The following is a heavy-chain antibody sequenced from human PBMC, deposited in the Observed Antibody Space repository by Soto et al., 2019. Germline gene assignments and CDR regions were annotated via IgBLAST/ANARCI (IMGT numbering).Heavy chain of an antibody. V-gene: IGHV3-23*01. D-gene: IGHD3-22*01. Sequence: GSLRLSCAASGFTFSSYAMSWVRQAPGTGLEWVSAISGSGGSTYYADSVKGRFTISRDNSKNTLYLQMNSLRAEDTAVYYCAKPITMIVVVIGGAFDIWGQGTMVTVSS. CDR3: AKPITMIVVVIGGAFDI. CDR2: ISGSGGST. CDR1: GFTFSSYA. J-gene: IGHJ3*02.